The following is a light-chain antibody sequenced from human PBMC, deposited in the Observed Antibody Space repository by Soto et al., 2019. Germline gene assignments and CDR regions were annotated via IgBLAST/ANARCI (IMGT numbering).Light chain of an antibody. CDR1: QSVSSN. J-gene: IGKJ1*01. CDR3: QQYGSSGT. Sequence: EIVMTQSPATLSVSPGERATLSCRASQSVSSNLAWYQQIPGQAPRLLIYGASTRATGIPARFSGSGSGTDFTLTISRLEPEDFAVYYCQQYGSSGTFGQGTKVDIK. CDR2: GAS. V-gene: IGKV3-15*01.